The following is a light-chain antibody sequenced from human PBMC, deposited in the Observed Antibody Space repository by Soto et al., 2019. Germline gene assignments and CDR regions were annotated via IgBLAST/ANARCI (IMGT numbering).Light chain of an antibody. J-gene: IGKJ3*01. CDR2: GAS. Sequence: EIVLTQSPGTLSLSPGERATLSCRASQSVSSSYLAWYQQKPGQTPRLLFYGASSRATGIPDRFSGSGSGTDFTVSISRLEPEDCAVYYCQQYGSSHFTFGPGTKVDIK. V-gene: IGKV3-20*01. CDR1: QSVSSSY. CDR3: QQYGSSHFT.